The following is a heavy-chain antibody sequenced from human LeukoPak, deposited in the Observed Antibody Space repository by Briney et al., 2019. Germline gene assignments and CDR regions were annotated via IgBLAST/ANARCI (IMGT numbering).Heavy chain of an antibody. CDR3: AKVGYSGTYYSYFDY. CDR2: ISGSAGRT. Sequence: PGGSLRLSCTTSGFTFSDYGMSWVRQAPGKGLEWVSGISGSAGRTYYADSVKGRITISRDKSKSTLFLQMNSLRAEDTAVYYCAKVGYSGTYYSYFDYWGQGTLVTVSS. J-gene: IGHJ4*02. D-gene: IGHD1-26*01. V-gene: IGHV3-23*01. CDR1: GFTFSDYG.